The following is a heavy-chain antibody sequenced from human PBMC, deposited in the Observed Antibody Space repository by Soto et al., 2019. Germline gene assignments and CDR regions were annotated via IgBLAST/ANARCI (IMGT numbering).Heavy chain of an antibody. J-gene: IGHJ4*02. CDR3: AKDKRFGRWLLDY. Sequence: NPGGSLRLSCAASGFTFSSYSMNWVRQAPGKGLEWVSSISSSSSYIYYADSVKGRFTISRDNAKNTLYLQMNSLRAEDTAVYYCAKDKRFGRWLLDYWGQGTLVTVSS. CDR2: ISSSSSYI. V-gene: IGHV3-21*04. D-gene: IGHD5-12*01. CDR1: GFTFSSYS.